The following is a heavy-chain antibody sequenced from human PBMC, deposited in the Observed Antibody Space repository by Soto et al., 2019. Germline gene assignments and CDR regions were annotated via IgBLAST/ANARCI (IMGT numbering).Heavy chain of an antibody. CDR2: IIPIFGTA. V-gene: IGHV1-69*01. CDR3: ASPVPLIAARPNYYGMDV. D-gene: IGHD6-6*01. Sequence: QVQLVQSGAEVKKPGSSVKVSCKASGGTFSSYAISWVRQAPGQGLEWMGGIIPIFGTANYAQKFQGRVTITADESTSTAYMELSSVRSEDTAVYYCASPVPLIAARPNYYGMDVWGQGTTVTVSS. J-gene: IGHJ6*02. CDR1: GGTFSSYA.